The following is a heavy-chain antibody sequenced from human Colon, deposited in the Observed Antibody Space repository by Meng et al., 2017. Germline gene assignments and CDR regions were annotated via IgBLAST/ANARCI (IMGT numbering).Heavy chain of an antibody. CDR2: ITPVFGAA. D-gene: IGHD3-22*01. CDR1: GGTFSSYA. V-gene: IGHV1-69*13. Sequence: SVKVSCKASGGTFSSYAIRWVRQAPGQGLEWRGGITPVFGAAIYAPKFQGRVTITADESTSTAYMELSSLRSEDTAVYYCARVDYDSSGYFSSYFHGLDVWGHGTTVTVSS. J-gene: IGHJ6*02. CDR3: ARVDYDSSGYFSSYFHGLDV.